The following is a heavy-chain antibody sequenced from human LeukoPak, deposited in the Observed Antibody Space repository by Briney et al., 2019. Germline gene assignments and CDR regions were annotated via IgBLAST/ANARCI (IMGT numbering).Heavy chain of an antibody. CDR2: INHSGST. J-gene: IGHJ4*02. D-gene: IGHD4-17*01. V-gene: IGHV4-34*01. CDR1: GVSFSGYY. CDR3: ARDYGDYFDY. Sequence: QSSETLSLTCAVYGVSFSGYYWSWIRQPPGKGLEWIGEINHSGSTNYNPSLKSRVIISVDTSKNQFSLKLSSVAAADTAVYYCARDYGDYFDYWGQGTLVTVSS.